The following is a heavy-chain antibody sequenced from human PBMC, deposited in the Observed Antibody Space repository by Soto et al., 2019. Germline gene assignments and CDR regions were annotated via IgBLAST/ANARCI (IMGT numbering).Heavy chain of an antibody. V-gene: IGHV1-2*04. CDR3: ARDHRAIFGVVTLDSYYYGMDV. CDR2: INPNSGGT. CDR1: GYTFTGYY. Sequence: QVQLVQSGAEVKKPGASVKVSCKASGYTFTGYYMHWVRQAPGQGLEWMGWINPNSGGTNYAQKFQRWVTMTSDTSISTAYRELSRLRSDDTAVYYCARDHRAIFGVVTLDSYYYGMDVWGQGTTVTVSS. D-gene: IGHD3-3*01. J-gene: IGHJ6*02.